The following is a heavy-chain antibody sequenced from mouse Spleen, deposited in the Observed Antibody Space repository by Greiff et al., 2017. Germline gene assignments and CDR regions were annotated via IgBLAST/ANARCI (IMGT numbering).Heavy chain of an antibody. CDR2: INPSTGGT. V-gene: IGHV1-42*01. CDR3: ARREIFGGYFDY. Sequence: EVQLQQSGPELVKPGASVKISCKASGYSFTGYYMNWVKQSPEKSLEWIGEINPSTGGTTYNQKFKAKATLTVDKSSSTAYMQLKSLTSEDSAVYYCARREIFGGYFDYWGQGTTLTVSS. J-gene: IGHJ2*01. CDR1: GYSFTGYY.